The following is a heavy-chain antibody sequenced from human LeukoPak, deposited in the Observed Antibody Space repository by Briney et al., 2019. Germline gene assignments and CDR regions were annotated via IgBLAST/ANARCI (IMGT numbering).Heavy chain of an antibody. CDR2: ISYDGSNK. CDR1: GFTFSSYG. Sequence: GGSLRLSCAASGFTFSSYGMHWVRQAPGKGLEWVAVISYDGSNKYYADSVKGRFTISRDNSKNTLYLQMNSLRAEDTAVYYCAKVVRQWLVPSDAFDIWGQGTMVTVSS. J-gene: IGHJ3*02. V-gene: IGHV3-30*18. CDR3: AKVVRQWLVPSDAFDI. D-gene: IGHD6-19*01.